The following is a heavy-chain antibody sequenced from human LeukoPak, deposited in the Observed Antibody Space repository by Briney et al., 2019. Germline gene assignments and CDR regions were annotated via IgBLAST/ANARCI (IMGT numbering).Heavy chain of an antibody. J-gene: IGHJ6*03. V-gene: IGHV3-48*04. CDR2: ISSSGSTI. CDR3: ARGLMVRDPHGYMDV. Sequence: GGSLRLSCAAPGFTFSSYWMNWVRKAPGEGLEWVSYISSSGSTIYYADSVKGRFTISRDNAKNSLYLQMNSLRAEDTAVYYCARGLMVRDPHGYMDVWGKGTTVTISS. CDR1: GFTFSSYW. D-gene: IGHD3-10*01.